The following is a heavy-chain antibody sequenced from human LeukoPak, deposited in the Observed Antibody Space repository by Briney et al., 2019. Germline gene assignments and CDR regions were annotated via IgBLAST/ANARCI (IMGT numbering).Heavy chain of an antibody. CDR3: ARDQNWNYVGWFDP. Sequence: SQTLSLTCTVSGGSISSGSYYWSWIRQPAGKGLEWIGRIYTSGSTNYNPSPKSRVTMSVDTSKNQFSLKLSSVTAADTAVYYCARDQNWNYVGWFDPWGQGTLVTVSS. J-gene: IGHJ5*02. D-gene: IGHD1-7*01. V-gene: IGHV4-61*02. CDR1: GGSISSGSYY. CDR2: IYTSGST.